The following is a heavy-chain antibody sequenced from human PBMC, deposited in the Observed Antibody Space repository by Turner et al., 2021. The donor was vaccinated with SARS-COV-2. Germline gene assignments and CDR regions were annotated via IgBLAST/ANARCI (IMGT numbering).Heavy chain of an antibody. J-gene: IGHJ3*02. Sequence: SCAASGFTFNTYAMSWVRQAPGKGLVWVSVVSGLGDTRFYAYSVRGRFTISRDNTKNRVYLQMNSLRPDDTALYYCVRDCPRPGDRDALDIWGQGTMVTVSS. V-gene: IGHV3-23*01. CDR2: VSGLGDTR. D-gene: IGHD7-27*01. CDR1: GFTFNTYA. CDR3: VRDCPRPGDRDALDI.